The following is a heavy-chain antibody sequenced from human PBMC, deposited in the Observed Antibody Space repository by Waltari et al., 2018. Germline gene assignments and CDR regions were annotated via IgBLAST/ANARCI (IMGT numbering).Heavy chain of an antibody. D-gene: IGHD2-15*01. J-gene: IGHJ4*02. CDR3: ARRGRLSSHFFDY. CDR2: IYPGGDT. CDR1: GYSISGGDF. V-gene: IGHV4-38-2*01. Sequence: QLHLQESGPGLLKPSATLSLTCAVSGYSISGGDFWGWIRQPPGKGLEWIGSIYPGGDTYFNPSLKSRVTISVDKSKNQYSLNLRSMTAADTAVYYCARRGRLSSHFFDYWGQGTLVTVSS.